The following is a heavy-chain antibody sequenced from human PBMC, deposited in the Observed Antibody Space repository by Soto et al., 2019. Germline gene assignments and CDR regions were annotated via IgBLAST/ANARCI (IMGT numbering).Heavy chain of an antibody. Sequence: GGSLRLSCTASGFTFGDYAMSWVRQAPGKGLEWVGFIRSKAYGGTTEYAASVKGRFTISRDDSKSIAYLQMNSLKTEDTAVYYCTRSTLKSSTSLGVAFDIWGQGTMVTVSS. J-gene: IGHJ3*02. CDR2: IRSKAYGGTT. CDR3: TRSTLKSSTSLGVAFDI. V-gene: IGHV3-49*04. D-gene: IGHD2-2*01. CDR1: GFTFGDYA.